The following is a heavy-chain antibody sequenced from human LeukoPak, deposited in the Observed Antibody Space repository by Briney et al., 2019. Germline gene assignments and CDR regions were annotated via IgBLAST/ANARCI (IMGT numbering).Heavy chain of an antibody. D-gene: IGHD3-3*01. Sequence: PGRSLRLSCAASGFTFSSYGMHWVRQAPGKGLEWVAVISYDGSNKYYADSVKGRFTISRDNSKNALYLQMNSLRAEDTAVYYCAKESYYDFWSGYFNYYYGMDVWGQGTTVTVSS. CDR3: AKESYYDFWSGYFNYYYGMDV. V-gene: IGHV3-30*18. J-gene: IGHJ6*02. CDR1: GFTFSSYG. CDR2: ISYDGSNK.